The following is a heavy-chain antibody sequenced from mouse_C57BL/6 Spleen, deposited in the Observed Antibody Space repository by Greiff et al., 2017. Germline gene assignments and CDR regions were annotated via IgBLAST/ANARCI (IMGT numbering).Heavy chain of an antibody. J-gene: IGHJ3*01. CDR2: IYPGDGDT. V-gene: IGHV1-80*01. CDR1: GYAFSSYW. D-gene: IGHD2-4*01. Sequence: QVQLQQSGAELVKPGASVKISCKASGYAFSSYWMHWVKQRPGKGLEWIGQIYPGDGDTNYNGTFKGKATLTADKATSTAYMQLSILTSEDSAVYCCARKGDDDYGGWAYWGQGTRVTVSA. CDR3: ARKGDDDYGGWAY.